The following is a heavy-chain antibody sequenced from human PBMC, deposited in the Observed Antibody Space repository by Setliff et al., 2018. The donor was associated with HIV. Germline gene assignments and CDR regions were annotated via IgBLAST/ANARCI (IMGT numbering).Heavy chain of an antibody. D-gene: IGHD3-22*01. Sequence: SVKVSCKASGGTFRSYAISWVRQAPGQGLEYMGGIIPIFGTTDYAQKFRGRVTITADESRTTAYMELSSLRSEDTAVYYCAEYYYDTSGYPYFDYWGLGTLVTVSS. V-gene: IGHV1-69*13. CDR2: IIPIFGTT. J-gene: IGHJ4*02. CDR3: AEYYYDTSGYPYFDY. CDR1: GGTFRSYA.